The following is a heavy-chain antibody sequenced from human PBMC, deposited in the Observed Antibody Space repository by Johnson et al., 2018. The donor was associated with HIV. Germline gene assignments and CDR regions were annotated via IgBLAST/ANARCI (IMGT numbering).Heavy chain of an antibody. CDR3: ARDPPWPMRNAFDI. V-gene: IGHV3-66*01. D-gene: IGHD5-12*01. CDR1: GFSVSSNY. Sequence: VQLVESGGGVVQPGRSLRLSCAASGFSVSSNYMSWVRQAPGKGLEWVSVIYSAGSTYYADPVKGRFTISRDNSKNPLYLQMNSLRAEDTAVYYCARDPPWPMRNAFDIWGQGTAVTVSS. J-gene: IGHJ3*02. CDR2: IYSAGST.